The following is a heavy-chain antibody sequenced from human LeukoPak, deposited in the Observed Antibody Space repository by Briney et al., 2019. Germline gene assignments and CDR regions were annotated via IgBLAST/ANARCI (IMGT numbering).Heavy chain of an antibody. CDR1: GFTFSSYS. CDR3: ARDLMVYAKDWFDP. V-gene: IGHV3-21*01. Sequence: GGSLRLSCAASGFTFSSYSMNWVRQAPGKGLEWVSSISSSSYIYYADSVKGRFTISRDNAKNSLYLQMNSLRAEDTAVYYCARDLMVYAKDWFDPWGQGTLVTVSS. J-gene: IGHJ5*02. D-gene: IGHD2-8*01. CDR2: ISSSSYI.